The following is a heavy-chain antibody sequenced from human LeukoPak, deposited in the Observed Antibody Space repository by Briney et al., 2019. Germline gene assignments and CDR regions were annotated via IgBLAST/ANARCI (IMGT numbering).Heavy chain of an antibody. V-gene: IGHV1-8*01. CDR2: MNPNSGNT. J-gene: IGHJ4*02. Sequence: GASVKVSCKASGYTFTSYDINWVRQATGQGLGWMGWMNPNSGNTGYAQKFQGRVTMTRNTSISTAYMELSSLRSEDTAVYYCARGSSHTIFGVVILYYFDYWGQGTLVTVSS. CDR3: ARGSSHTIFGVVILYYFDY. CDR1: GYTFTSYD. D-gene: IGHD3-3*01.